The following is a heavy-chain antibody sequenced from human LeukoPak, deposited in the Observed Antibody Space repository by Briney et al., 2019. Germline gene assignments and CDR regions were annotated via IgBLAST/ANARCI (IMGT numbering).Heavy chain of an antibody. V-gene: IGHV4-59*08. Sequence: SETLSLTCTVSGGSISRYYWSWIRQPPGKGLEWIGFVVYGGSTNYNPSLKSRVTISIDTSNKQLSLKLSSVTAADTAVYYCARHREMDSYDAFDVWGQGTMVTVSS. CDR1: GGSISRYY. CDR2: VVYGGST. CDR3: ARHREMDSYDAFDV. D-gene: IGHD5-24*01. J-gene: IGHJ3*01.